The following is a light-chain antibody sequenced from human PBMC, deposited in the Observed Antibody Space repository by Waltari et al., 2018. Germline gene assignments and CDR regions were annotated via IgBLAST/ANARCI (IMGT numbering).Light chain of an antibody. CDR1: QSIGRS. J-gene: IGKJ1*01. Sequence: EIVLTQSPGTLSLSPGDRATLSCRASQSIGRSVVWYQQRPGQAPRLRIYYISRRATGSPDRFSGSGYGTDFSLTISRLEPEDFAGYYCQKYERLPATFGQGTTVEIK. V-gene: IGKV3-20*01. CDR3: QKYERLPAT. CDR2: YIS.